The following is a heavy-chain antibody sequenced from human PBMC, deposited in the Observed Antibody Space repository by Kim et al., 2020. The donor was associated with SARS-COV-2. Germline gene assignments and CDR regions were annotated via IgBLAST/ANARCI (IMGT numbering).Heavy chain of an antibody. D-gene: IGHD6-13*01. V-gene: IGHV4-59*09. J-gene: IGHJ3*02. Sequence: NPSLKSRVTISVDTSKNQFSLKLSSVTAADTAVYYCARGKQQLAYDAFDIWDQGTMVTVSS. CDR3: ARGKQQLAYDAFDI.